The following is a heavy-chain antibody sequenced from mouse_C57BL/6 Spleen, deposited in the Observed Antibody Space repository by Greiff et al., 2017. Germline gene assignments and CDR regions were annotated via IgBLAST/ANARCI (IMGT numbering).Heavy chain of an antibody. D-gene: IGHD1-1*01. V-gene: IGHV1-82*01. CDR1: GYAFTSSW. CDR3: ARGDCYGSSWNFDY. Sequence: QVQLQQSGPELVKPGASVKISCKASGYAFTSSWMNWVKQRPGKGLEWIGRIYPGDGDTNYNGKFKGKATLTADKSSSTAYMQLSSLTSEDSAVYFFARGDCYGSSWNFDYWGQGTTRTVSS. CDR2: IYPGDGDT. J-gene: IGHJ2*01.